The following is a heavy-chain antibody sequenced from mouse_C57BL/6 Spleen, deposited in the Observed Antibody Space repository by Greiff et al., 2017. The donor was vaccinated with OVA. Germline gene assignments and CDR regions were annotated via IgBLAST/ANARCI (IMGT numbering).Heavy chain of an antibody. CDR2: IRLKSDNYAT. CDR3: TRGYYAMDY. CDR1: GFTFSNYW. J-gene: IGHJ4*01. V-gene: IGHV6-3*01. Sequence: EVQRVESGGGLVQPGGSMKLSCVASGFTFSNYWMNWVRQSPEKGLEWVAQIRLKSDNYATHYAESVKGRFTISRDDSKSSVYLQMNNLRAEDTGIYYCTRGYYAMDYWGQGTSVTVSS.